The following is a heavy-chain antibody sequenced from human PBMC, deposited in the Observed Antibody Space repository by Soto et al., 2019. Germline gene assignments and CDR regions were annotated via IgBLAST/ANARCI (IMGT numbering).Heavy chain of an antibody. V-gene: IGHV4-59*08. CDR3: ARLAYYDYVWGSYRTSYYFDY. Sequence: SETLSLTCTVSGGSISSYYWSWIQQPPGKGLEWIGYIYYSGSTNYNPSLKSRVTISVDTSKNQFSLKLSSVTAADTAVYYCARLAYYDYVWGSYRTSYYFDYWGQGTLVTVSS. J-gene: IGHJ4*02. CDR1: GGSISSYY. CDR2: IYYSGST. D-gene: IGHD3-16*02.